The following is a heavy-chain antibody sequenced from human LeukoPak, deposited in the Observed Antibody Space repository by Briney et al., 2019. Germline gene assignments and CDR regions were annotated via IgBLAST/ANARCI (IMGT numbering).Heavy chain of an antibody. V-gene: IGHV5-51*01. D-gene: IGHD1-1*01. Sequence: GESLKISCKGSGYSFTSYWMGWVRQMPGKGLEWMGIIYPGDSDTRYSPSFQGQVTMSADKSIGTAYLQWSSLKASDTAIYYCARQTTESSPFVYWGQGTLVTVSS. CDR1: GYSFTSYW. CDR3: ARQTTESSPFVY. CDR2: IYPGDSDT. J-gene: IGHJ4*02.